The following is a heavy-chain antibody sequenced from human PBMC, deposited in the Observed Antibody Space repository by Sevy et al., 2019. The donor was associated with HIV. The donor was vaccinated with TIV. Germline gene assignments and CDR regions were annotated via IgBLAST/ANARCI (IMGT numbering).Heavy chain of an antibody. CDR2: IYYSGST. Sequence: SETLSLTCTVSGGSISSSSYYWGWIRQPPGKGLEWIGSIYYSGSTYYNPSLKSRVTISVDTSKNQVSLKLSSVTAADTAVYYCAVITIFGVVTDNWFDPWGQGTRVTVPS. CDR1: GGSISSSSYY. J-gene: IGHJ5*02. V-gene: IGHV4-39*01. D-gene: IGHD3-3*01. CDR3: AVITIFGVVTDNWFDP.